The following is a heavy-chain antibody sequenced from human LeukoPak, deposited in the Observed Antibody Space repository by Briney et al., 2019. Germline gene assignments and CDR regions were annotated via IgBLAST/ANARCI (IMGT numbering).Heavy chain of an antibody. CDR1: GYTFTSYY. V-gene: IGHV1-46*01. Sequence: ASVKVSCKASGYTFTSYYMHWVRQAPGQGLEWMGIINPSGGSTSYAQKFQGRVTMTRDTSTSTVYMELSSLRSEDTAVYYCARDSDFCGGDCYYYYYMDVWGKGTTVTISS. CDR3: ARDSDFCGGDCYYYYYMDV. J-gene: IGHJ6*03. D-gene: IGHD2-21*02. CDR2: INPSGGST.